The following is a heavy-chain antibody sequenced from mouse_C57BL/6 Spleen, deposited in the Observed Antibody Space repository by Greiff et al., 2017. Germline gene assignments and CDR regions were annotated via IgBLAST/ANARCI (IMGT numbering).Heavy chain of an antibody. CDR2: IDPESGET. J-gene: IGHJ4*01. CDR3: ARQLTAVPDYAMDY. Sequence: EVQGVESGAELVKPGASVKLSCTASGFNFKDYYMHWVKQRTEQGLEWIGRIDPESGETKYAPKFQGKATITADTSSNTAYLQLSSLTSEDTAVYYCARQLTAVPDYAMDYWGQGTSVTVSS. D-gene: IGHD3-2*02. V-gene: IGHV14-2*01. CDR1: GFNFKDYY.